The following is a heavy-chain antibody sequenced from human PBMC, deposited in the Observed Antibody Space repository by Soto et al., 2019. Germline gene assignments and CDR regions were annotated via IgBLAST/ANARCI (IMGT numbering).Heavy chain of an antibody. CDR3: AGGGGYSSSWFSYYY. D-gene: IGHD6-13*01. V-gene: IGHV4-34*01. J-gene: IGHJ4*02. CDR1: GGSFSGYY. CDR2: INHSGST. Sequence: SETLSLTCAVYGGSFSGYYWSWIRQPPGKGLEWIGEINHSGSTNYNPSLKSRVTISVDTSKNQFSLKLSSVTAADTAVYYCAGGGGYSSSWFSYYYWGQETLVPVSS.